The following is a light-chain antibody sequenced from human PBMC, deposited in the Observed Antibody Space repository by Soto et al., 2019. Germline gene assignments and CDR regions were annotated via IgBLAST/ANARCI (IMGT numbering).Light chain of an antibody. CDR3: CSYAGSSTWV. J-gene: IGLJ1*01. CDR1: SSDVGSYNF. V-gene: IGLV2-23*01. Sequence: QSVLTQPASVSGSPGQSITISCTGTSSDVGSYNFVSWYQQHPGKAPKVMIYEGSKRPSGVSNRFSGSKSGNTASLTISGLQAEDEADYYCCSYAGSSTWVFGTGNKVTVL. CDR2: EGS.